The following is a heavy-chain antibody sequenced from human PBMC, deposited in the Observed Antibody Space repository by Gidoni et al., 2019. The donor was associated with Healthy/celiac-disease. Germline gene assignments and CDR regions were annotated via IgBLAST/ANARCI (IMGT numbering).Heavy chain of an antibody. D-gene: IGHD3-22*01. CDR2: ISGSGGST. Sequence: EVQLLESGGGLVQPGGSLRLSCAASGFTFRSSAMSWVRQAPGKGLEWVSAISGSGGSTYYADSVKGRFTISRDNSKNTLYLQMNSLRAEDTAVYYCAKGLKPYDSSGYYPLGLNWGQGTLVTVSS. CDR3: AKGLKPYDSSGYYPLGLN. J-gene: IGHJ4*02. CDR1: GFTFRSSA. V-gene: IGHV3-23*01.